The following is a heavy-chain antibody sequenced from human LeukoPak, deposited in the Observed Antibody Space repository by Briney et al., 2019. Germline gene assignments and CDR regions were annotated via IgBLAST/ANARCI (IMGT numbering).Heavy chain of an antibody. CDR2: IYHSGTI. V-gene: IGHV4-38-2*02. CDR1: GYSISSGYY. Sequence: SETLSLTCTVSGYSISSGYYWGWIRQAPGKGLEWIGSIYHSGTIKYNPSLKSRVTISIDTSKNKFSLKLSSVTAADTAVYYCARVKGGYPNWFDPWGQGTLVTVSS. J-gene: IGHJ5*02. D-gene: IGHD5-18*01. CDR3: ARVKGGYPNWFDP.